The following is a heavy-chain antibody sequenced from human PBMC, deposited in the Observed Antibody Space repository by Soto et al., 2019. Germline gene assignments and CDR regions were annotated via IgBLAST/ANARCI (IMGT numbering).Heavy chain of an antibody. CDR3: ARQEYGDYLPDS. CDR1: GGSISTTNYY. Sequence: SETLSLTCTVSGGSISTTNYYWGWIRQPPGKGLEWIGSIYYSGITYYNPSLKSRVTISVDTSKNLFSLKLSSVTAADTAVYSCARQEYGDYLPDSWGQGTLVTVSS. CDR2: IYYSGIT. V-gene: IGHV4-39*01. J-gene: IGHJ4*02. D-gene: IGHD4-17*01.